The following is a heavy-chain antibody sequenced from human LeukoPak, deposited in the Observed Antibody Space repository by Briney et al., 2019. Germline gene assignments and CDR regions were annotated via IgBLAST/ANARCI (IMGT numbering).Heavy chain of an antibody. CDR3: ASGLSGSLDGDY. V-gene: IGHV1-69*02. CDR2: IIPILGIA. D-gene: IGHD1-26*01. Sequence: SVKVSCKASGGTFSSYTISWVRQAPGDGLEWMGRIIPILGIANYAQKFQGRVTITADKSTSTAYMELSSLRSEDTAVYYCASGLSGSLDGDYWGQGTLVTVSS. CDR1: GGTFSSYT. J-gene: IGHJ4*02.